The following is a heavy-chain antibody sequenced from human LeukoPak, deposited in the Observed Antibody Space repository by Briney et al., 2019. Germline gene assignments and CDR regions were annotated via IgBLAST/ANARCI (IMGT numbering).Heavy chain of an antibody. J-gene: IGHJ4*02. Sequence: GGSLRLSCVASGFTFSGFDMHWVRQAPGKGLEWVSAIDTGGGTYYPGSLKGRFTISRENAKNSLYLQINNLGAADTAVYYCAKEGYLSGSYFGPLDYWGQGTLVTVSS. V-gene: IGHV3-13*01. D-gene: IGHD1-26*01. CDR3: AKEGYLSGSYFGPLDY. CDR1: GFTFSGFD. CDR2: IDTGGGT.